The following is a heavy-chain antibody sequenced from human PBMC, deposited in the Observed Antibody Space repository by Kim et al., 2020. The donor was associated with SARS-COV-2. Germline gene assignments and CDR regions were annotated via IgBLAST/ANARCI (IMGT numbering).Heavy chain of an antibody. CDR3: AKYSSSSDYFDY. CDR2: ISGSGGST. J-gene: IGHJ4*02. D-gene: IGHD6-6*01. CDR1: GFTFSSYA. V-gene: IGHV3-23*01. Sequence: GGSLRLSCAASGFTFSSYAMSWVRQAPGKGLEWVSAISGSGGSTYYADSVNGRFTISRDNSKNTLYLQMNSLRAEDTAVYYCAKYSSSSDYFDYWGQGTLVTVSS.